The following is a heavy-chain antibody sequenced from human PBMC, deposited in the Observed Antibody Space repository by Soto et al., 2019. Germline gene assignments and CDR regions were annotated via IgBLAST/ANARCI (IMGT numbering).Heavy chain of an antibody. V-gene: IGHV3-9*01. D-gene: IGHD5-12*01. J-gene: IGHJ4*02. CDR2: ISWNSGSI. CDR3: AKDEGRNIVAKFDY. Sequence: ESGGGLVQPGRSLRLSCAASGFTFDDYAMHWVRQAPGKGLEWVSGISWNSGSIGYADSVKGRFTISRDNAKNSLYLQMNSLRAEDTALYYCAKDEGRNIVAKFDYWGQGTLVTVSS. CDR1: GFTFDDYA.